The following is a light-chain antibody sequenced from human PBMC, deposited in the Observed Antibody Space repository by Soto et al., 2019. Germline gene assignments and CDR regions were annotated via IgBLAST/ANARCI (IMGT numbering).Light chain of an antibody. Sequence: QSVLTQPPSASGTPGQRVTISCSGSRANIGSNTVNWYQQLPGTAPKLLIYSNHQRPSGVPDRFSGSKSGTSASLAISGLQSEDEADYYCAAWDDSLNGLVIFGGGTKLTVL. CDR1: RANIGSNT. J-gene: IGLJ2*01. V-gene: IGLV1-44*01. CDR2: SNH. CDR3: AAWDDSLNGLVI.